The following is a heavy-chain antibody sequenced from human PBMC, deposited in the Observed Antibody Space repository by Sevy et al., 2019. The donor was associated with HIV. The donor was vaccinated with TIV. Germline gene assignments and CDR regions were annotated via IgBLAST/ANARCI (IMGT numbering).Heavy chain of an antibody. D-gene: IGHD3-22*01. CDR1: GFTFSNYA. Sequence: GGSLRLSCAASGFTFSNYAMSWVRQAPGKGLEWVSGIRGSSYYTYYVDSVKGRFTISRDNSKNALYLQMNSLRAEDTAVYYCTKEGEGYNYDSSGSFGLWGQGTLVTVSS. J-gene: IGHJ1*01. V-gene: IGHV3-23*01. CDR3: TKEGEGYNYDSSGSFGL. CDR2: IRGSSYYT.